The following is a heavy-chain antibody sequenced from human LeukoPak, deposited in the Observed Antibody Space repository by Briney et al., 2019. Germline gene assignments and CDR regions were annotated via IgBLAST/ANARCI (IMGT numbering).Heavy chain of an antibody. J-gene: IGHJ6*03. CDR1: GSTFSSYG. V-gene: IGHV3-30*18. D-gene: IGHD2-8*01. Sequence: GRSLRLSCAASGSTFSSYGMHWVRQAPGKGLEWVAVISYDGSNKYYADSVKGRFTISRDNSKNTLYLQMNSLRAEDTAVYYCAKIAIGNGYYYYYYMDVWGKGTTVTVSS. CDR3: AKIAIGNGYYYYYYMDV. CDR2: ISYDGSNK.